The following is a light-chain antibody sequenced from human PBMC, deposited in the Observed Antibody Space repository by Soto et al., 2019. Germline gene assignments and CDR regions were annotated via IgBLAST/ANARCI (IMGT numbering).Light chain of an antibody. J-gene: IGLJ2*01. V-gene: IGLV2-8*01. CDR2: EVN. Sequence: QSALTQPPSASGSPGQSVTISCTGTSSDVGGYNYVSWYQQYSGKAPKLILYEVNRRPSGVPDRFSGPKSGNTASLTVSGLQAEDEAYYHCSSYAGRDNWIFGGGTKVTVL. CDR3: SSYAGRDNWI. CDR1: SSDVGGYNY.